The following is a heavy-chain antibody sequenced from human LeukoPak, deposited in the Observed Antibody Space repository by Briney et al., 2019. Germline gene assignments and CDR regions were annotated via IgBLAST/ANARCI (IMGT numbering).Heavy chain of an antibody. CDR3: AKTRGYCSGGTCYCDY. D-gene: IGHD2-15*01. V-gene: IGHV3-23*01. CDR2: IIGSGGST. J-gene: IGHJ4*02. CDR1: GFTFSSYG. Sequence: PGGSLRLSCEASGFTFSSYGMHWVRQAPGKGLEWVSAIIGSGGSTYYADSVKGRFALSRDNSKNTVYLQMNSLRADDTAVYYCAKTRGYCSGGTCYCDYWGQGTLVTVSS.